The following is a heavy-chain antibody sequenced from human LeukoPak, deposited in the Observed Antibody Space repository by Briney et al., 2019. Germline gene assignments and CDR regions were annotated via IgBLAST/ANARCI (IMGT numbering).Heavy chain of an antibody. CDR2: IYPDDSDT. J-gene: IGHJ3*02. V-gene: IGHV5-51*01. D-gene: IGHD5-24*01. CDR1: GYSFPTYW. CDR3: ATPRQQLLGDAFDI. Sequence: GESLKISCRGSGYSFPTYWIGWVRQMPGKGLEWVGIIYPDDSDTRYSPSFQGQVTISADKSISTAYLQWSSLQASDTAIYYCATPRQQLLGDAFDIWGQGTMVTVSS.